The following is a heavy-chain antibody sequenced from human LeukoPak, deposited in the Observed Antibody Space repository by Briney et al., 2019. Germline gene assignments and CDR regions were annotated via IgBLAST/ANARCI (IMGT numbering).Heavy chain of an antibody. CDR2: IYYSGST. Sequence: PSETLSLTCTVSGGSISSYYWSWIRQPPGKGLEWIGYIYYSGSTNYNPSLKSRVTISVDTSKNQFSLKLSSVTAADTAVYYCARHRSLGGDCDYWGQGTLVTVSS. CDR3: ARHRSLGGDCDY. V-gene: IGHV4-59*08. J-gene: IGHJ4*02. CDR1: GGSISSYY. D-gene: IGHD2-21*02.